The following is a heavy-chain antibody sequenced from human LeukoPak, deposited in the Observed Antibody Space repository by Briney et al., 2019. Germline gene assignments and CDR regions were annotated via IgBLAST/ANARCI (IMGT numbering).Heavy chain of an antibody. CDR2: MYNSGST. CDR1: GGSISGSY. D-gene: IGHD4-17*01. V-gene: IGHV4-59*01. CDR3: ARGIESYGDYGY. Sequence: PSETLSLTCTVSGGSISGSYWSWIRQPPGKGLEWIAYMYNSGSTNYNPSLKSRVTISIDTSKNQFSLKLSSLTAADTAIYYCARGIESYGDYGYWGQGVLVTVSS. J-gene: IGHJ4*02.